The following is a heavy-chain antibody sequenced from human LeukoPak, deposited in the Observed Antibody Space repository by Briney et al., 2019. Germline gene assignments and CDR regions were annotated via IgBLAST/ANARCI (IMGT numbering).Heavy chain of an antibody. V-gene: IGHV3-23*01. D-gene: IGHD6-19*01. J-gene: IGHJ4*02. CDR2: ISGSGGST. Sequence: GGSLRLSCAASGFTFSSYAMSWVRQAPGKGLEWVSAISGSGGSTYYADSVKGRLTISRDNSKNTLYLQMNSLRAEDTAVYYCARGVRGSGWYDYWGQGTLVTVSS. CDR3: ARGVRGSGWYDY. CDR1: GFTFSSYA.